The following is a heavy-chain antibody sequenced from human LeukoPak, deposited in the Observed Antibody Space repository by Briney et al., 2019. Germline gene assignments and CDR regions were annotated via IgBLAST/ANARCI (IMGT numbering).Heavy chain of an antibody. V-gene: IGHV3-30*02. CDR2: IRYEGSSK. CDR3: AKDGGPYALVV. J-gene: IGHJ6*02. D-gene: IGHD3-3*01. CDR1: GFTFSTSV. Sequence: GGSLRLSCAAPGFTFSTSVMPWVRQAPAKGLERVACIRYEGSSKYSADSVRGRFTISRDNSKNTLYLQMNGLRAEDTAMYYCAKDGGPYALVVWGHGTTVTVS.